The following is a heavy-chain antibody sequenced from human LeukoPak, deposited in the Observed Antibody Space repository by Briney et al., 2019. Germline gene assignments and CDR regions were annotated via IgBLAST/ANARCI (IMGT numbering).Heavy chain of an antibody. D-gene: IGHD2-2*01. CDR3: ARDNAYDIVVVPAAVRDAFDI. Sequence: GGSLRLSCAASGFTFSSYSMNWVRQAPGQGLEGVSYISSSSSTIYYAASVKCRFTISRVNARNSLYLPMNRLRAQYTAVYYCARDNAYDIVVVPAAVRDAFDIWGQGTMVTVSS. J-gene: IGHJ3*02. CDR2: ISSSSSTI. CDR1: GFTFSSYS. V-gene: IGHV3-48*01.